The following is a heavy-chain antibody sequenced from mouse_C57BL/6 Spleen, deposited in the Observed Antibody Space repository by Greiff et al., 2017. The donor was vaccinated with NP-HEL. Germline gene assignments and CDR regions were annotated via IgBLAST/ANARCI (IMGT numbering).Heavy chain of an antibody. V-gene: IGHV5-6*01. Sequence: EVKLVESGGDLVKPGGSLKLSCAASGFTFSSYGMSWVRQTPDKRLEWVATISSGGSYTYYPDSGKGRFTISRDNAKNTLYLQMSSLKSEDTAMYYCARQANWDVYAMDYWGQGTSVTVSS. CDR3: ARQANWDVYAMDY. D-gene: IGHD4-1*01. J-gene: IGHJ4*01. CDR2: ISSGGSYT. CDR1: GFTFSSYG.